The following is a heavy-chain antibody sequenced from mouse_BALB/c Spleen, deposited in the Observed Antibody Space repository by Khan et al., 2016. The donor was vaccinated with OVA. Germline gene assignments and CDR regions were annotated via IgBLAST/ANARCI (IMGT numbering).Heavy chain of an antibody. V-gene: IGHV1-7*01. Sequence: QVQLKQSGAELAKPGASVKMSCKASGYTFSTYWIHWVKQRPGQGLEWIGYINPSSGYTYYNQRFNDKATLTADKSSSTASMQLSSLTSEDSAVYYCARDRIDYWGQGTTLTVSS. J-gene: IGHJ2*01. CDR2: INPSSGYT. CDR1: GYTFSTYW. CDR3: ARDRIDY.